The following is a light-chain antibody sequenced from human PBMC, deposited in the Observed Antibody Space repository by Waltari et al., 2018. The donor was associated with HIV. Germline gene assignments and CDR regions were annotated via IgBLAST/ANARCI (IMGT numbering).Light chain of an antibody. J-gene: IGLJ2*01. Sequence: QSALTQPPSASGSPGQSVTISCTGASRDLGGYDFVSWYQQHPGKAPKLIISEVTKRPAGVPDRFSGSRSGNTASLTVSGLQAEDEAHYYCSSYAGRNTLLFGGGTKLTVL. CDR3: SSYAGRNTLL. CDR1: SRDLGGYDF. V-gene: IGLV2-8*01. CDR2: EVT.